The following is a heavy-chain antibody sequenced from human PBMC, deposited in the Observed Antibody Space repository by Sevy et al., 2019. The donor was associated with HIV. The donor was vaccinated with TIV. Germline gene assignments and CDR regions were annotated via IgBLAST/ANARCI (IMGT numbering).Heavy chain of an antibody. Sequence: ASVKVSCKASGYTLTSYGISWVRQAPGQGLEWMGWISPYNGNTNYAQTLQGRVTMTTDTPTTTAYMELRGLRDDDTAVYYCARHEKAGYTYGHSFDYWGQGTLVTVS. CDR1: GYTLTSYG. CDR3: ARHEKAGYTYGHSFDY. CDR2: ISPYNGNT. J-gene: IGHJ4*02. D-gene: IGHD5-18*01. V-gene: IGHV1-18*04.